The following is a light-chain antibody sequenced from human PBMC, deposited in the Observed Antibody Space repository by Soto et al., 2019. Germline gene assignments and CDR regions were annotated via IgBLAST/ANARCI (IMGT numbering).Light chain of an antibody. Sequence: EIIMTQSPATLSVSPGERATLSCRASQSVDNNLAWYQQKPGQAPRLLIYGASSRATGIPDRFSGSGSGTDFTLTISRLEPEDFAVYYCHQYVSSWTFGQGTKVEIK. V-gene: IGKV3D-15*01. CDR1: QSVDNN. CDR2: GAS. CDR3: HQYVSSWT. J-gene: IGKJ1*01.